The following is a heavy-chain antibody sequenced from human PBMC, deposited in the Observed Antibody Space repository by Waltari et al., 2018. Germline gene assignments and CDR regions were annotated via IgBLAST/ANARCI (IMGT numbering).Heavy chain of an antibody. V-gene: IGHV1-69-2*01. D-gene: IGHD4-17*01. Sequence: EVQLVQSGAEVKKPGATVKISCKASGYTFTDYYMHWVQQAPGKVLEWMGRVEPEAGKTIYAEKFQGRVTITADTSTDTTYMELSILRSEDTAVYYCATCGKDYGGNSVDYWGQGTLVTVSS. CDR1: GYTFTDYY. CDR2: VEPEAGKT. J-gene: IGHJ4*02. CDR3: ATCGKDYGGNSVDY.